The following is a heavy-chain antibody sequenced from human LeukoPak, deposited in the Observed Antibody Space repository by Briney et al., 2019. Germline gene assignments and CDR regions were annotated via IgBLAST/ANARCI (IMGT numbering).Heavy chain of an antibody. V-gene: IGHV1-2*02. CDR1: GYTFTGYY. CDR3: ARESFSGSGGLNWFAP. J-gene: IGHJ5*02. D-gene: IGHD3-10*01. Sequence: ASVKVSCKASGYTFTGYYIHWVRQAPGQGLEWMGGLNPDTGSTNYAQKFQARVIMTRDTSINTAYMELRRLRYDDTAMYFCARESFSGSGGLNWFAPWGQGTLVTVSA. CDR2: LNPDTGST.